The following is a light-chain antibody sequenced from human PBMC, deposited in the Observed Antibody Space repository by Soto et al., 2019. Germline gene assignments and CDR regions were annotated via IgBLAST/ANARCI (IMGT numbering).Light chain of an antibody. Sequence: DLQTTRSASTLSASVGDRFTMTYRASQRINRWLAWYQQKQGKAPKLLIYKTSTLESGVPSRFSGGGIGTEFSLSISSLQPNDIATYYCQQYSTYPYMFGQGTKVDTK. CDR1: QRINRW. J-gene: IGKJ2*01. CDR3: QQYSTYPYM. CDR2: KTS. V-gene: IGKV1-5*03.